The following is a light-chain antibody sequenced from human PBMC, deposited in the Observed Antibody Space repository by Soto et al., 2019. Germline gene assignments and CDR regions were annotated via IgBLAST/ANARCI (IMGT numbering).Light chain of an antibody. CDR1: QGINNY. CDR2: SAF. V-gene: IGKV1-9*01. Sequence: DIQLTQSPSFLSASVGDRVTITCRASQGINNYLAWYQQKPGKAPKLLIHSAFTLQSGVPPRFSGSGSGTEFTLTISSLQPEDFATYYCQQRNSYPITFGQGTRLEMK. J-gene: IGKJ5*01. CDR3: QQRNSYPIT.